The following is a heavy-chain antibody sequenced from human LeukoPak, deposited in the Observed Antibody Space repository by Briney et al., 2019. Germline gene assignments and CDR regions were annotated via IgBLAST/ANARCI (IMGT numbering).Heavy chain of an antibody. J-gene: IGHJ4*02. V-gene: IGHV3-43*02. D-gene: IGHD3-10*01. CDR1: GFTFDDYA. CDR3: AKDTGITMVRGFFDY. CDR2: ISGDGGST. Sequence: GGSLRLSCAASGFTFDDYAMHWVRQAPGKGLEWVSLISGDGGSTYYADSVKDRFTISRDNSKNSLYLQMNSLRTEDTALYYCAKDTGITMVRGFFDYWGQGTLVTVSS.